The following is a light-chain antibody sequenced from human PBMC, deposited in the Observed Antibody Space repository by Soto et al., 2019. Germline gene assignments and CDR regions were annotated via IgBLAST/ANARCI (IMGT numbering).Light chain of an antibody. CDR1: QGISSY. J-gene: IGKJ1*01. Sequence: AIRMTQSPSSFSASTGDRVTITCRASQGISSYLAWYQQKPGKAPKLLIYAASTLQSGVPSRFSGSGSGTDFTLTISCLHSEDFATYYWQQYYSYPQTFGQGTKVEIK. V-gene: IGKV1-8*01. CDR2: AAS. CDR3: QQYYSYPQT.